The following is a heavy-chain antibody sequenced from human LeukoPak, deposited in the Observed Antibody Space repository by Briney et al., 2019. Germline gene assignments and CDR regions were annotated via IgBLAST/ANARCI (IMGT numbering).Heavy chain of an antibody. D-gene: IGHD5-24*01. CDR3: ATVEMATIRFDY. CDR2: INPTGGST. CDR1: GYTFTSYY. V-gene: IGHV1-46*01. J-gene: IGHJ4*02. Sequence: ASVKVSCKASGYTFTSYYMHWVRQAPGQGLEWMGLINPTGGSTGYAQKFQGRVTMTRDMSTSTDYMELSRLRSDDTAVYYCATVEMATIRFDYWGQGTLVTVSS.